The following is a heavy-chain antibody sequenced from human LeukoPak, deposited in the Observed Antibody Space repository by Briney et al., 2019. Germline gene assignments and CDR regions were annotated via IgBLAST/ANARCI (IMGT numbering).Heavy chain of an antibody. D-gene: IGHD1-26*01. J-gene: IGHJ4*02. V-gene: IGHV4-30-2*01. CDR1: GGSISSGGYY. CDR2: IYHSGST. Sequence: PSETLSLTCTVSGGSISSGGYYWSWIRQPPGKGLEWIGYIYHSGSTYYNPSLKSRVTISVDKSKNQFSLKLSSVTAADTAVYYCARGPEGATLDYWGQGTLVTVSS. CDR3: ARGPEGATLDY.